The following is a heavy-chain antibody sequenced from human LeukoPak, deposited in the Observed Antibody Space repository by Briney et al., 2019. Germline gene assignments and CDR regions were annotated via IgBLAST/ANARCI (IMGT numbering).Heavy chain of an antibody. J-gene: IGHJ6*03. D-gene: IGHD1-1*01. CDR2: IGTASDT. CDR1: GFTFSSFD. CDR3: ARGPPRGKYYYMDV. Sequence: GGSLRLSCAASGFTFSSFDLHWVRQPTGQGLDWVSTIGTASDTYYPGSVEGRFTLSRDNPKNSLYLQMNSLTAGDTAVYYCARGPPRGKYYYMDVWGKGTTVTVSS. V-gene: IGHV3-13*01.